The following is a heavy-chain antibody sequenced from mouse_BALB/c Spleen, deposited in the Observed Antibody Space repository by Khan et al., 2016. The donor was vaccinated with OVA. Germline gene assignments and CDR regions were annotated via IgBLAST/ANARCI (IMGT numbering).Heavy chain of an antibody. CDR2: INPHIGET. V-gene: IGHV1-20*02. D-gene: IGHD1-1*01. CDR3: TRIYRSDFDY. Sequence: VRLQQSGPELVRPGASVKISCKASGYSFTGYFMNWVMQSHGKSLEWIGRINPHIGETFYNQRFKDKATLTVDESSSTAHMELRRQASEDSAVYYCTRIYRSDFDYWGQGTTLTVSS. CDR1: GYSFTGYF. J-gene: IGHJ2*01.